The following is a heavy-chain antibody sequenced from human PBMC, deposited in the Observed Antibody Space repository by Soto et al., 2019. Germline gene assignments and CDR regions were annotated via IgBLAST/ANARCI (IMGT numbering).Heavy chain of an antibody. J-gene: IGHJ4*02. Sequence: QVQLVESGGGVVQPGRSLRLSCAASGFTFSSYAMHWVRQAPGKGLEWVAVISYDGSNKYYADSVKGRFTISRDNSKNTLYLQMNSLRPEDTAVYYCAREFYDYFDYWGQGTLVTVSS. CDR3: AREFYDYFDY. V-gene: IGHV3-30-3*01. D-gene: IGHD2-2*01. CDR2: ISYDGSNK. CDR1: GFTFSSYA.